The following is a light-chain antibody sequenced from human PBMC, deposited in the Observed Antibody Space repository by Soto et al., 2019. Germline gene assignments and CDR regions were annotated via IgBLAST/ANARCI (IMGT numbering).Light chain of an antibody. CDR2: LNSDGSQ. J-gene: IGLJ3*02. CDR3: QTRDSGIVV. CDR1: SGHSSYA. V-gene: IGLV4-69*01. Sequence: QPVLTQSPSASAPLGASVTLTCTLSSGHSSYAIAWHQKQREKGPRYLMKLNSDGSQGKGDGIPDRFSGSSSGTERYLTISSLQSEDEADYYCQTRDSGIVVFGGGTKLTVL.